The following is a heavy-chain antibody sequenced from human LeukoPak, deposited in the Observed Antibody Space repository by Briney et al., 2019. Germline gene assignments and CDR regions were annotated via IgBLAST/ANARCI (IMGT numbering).Heavy chain of an antibody. CDR1: GGTFSSYA. Sequence: AVKVSCKASGGTFSSYAISWVRQAPGQGLEWMGGIIPIFGTANYAQKFQGRVTITTDESTSTAYMELSSLRSEDTAVYYCASPPGYCSSTSCNGAFDIWGQGTMVTVSS. CDR2: IIPIFGTA. J-gene: IGHJ3*02. D-gene: IGHD2-2*01. V-gene: IGHV1-69*05. CDR3: ASPPGYCSSTSCNGAFDI.